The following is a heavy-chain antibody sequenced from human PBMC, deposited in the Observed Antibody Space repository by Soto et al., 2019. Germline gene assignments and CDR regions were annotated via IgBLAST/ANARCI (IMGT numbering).Heavy chain of an antibody. J-gene: IGHJ1*01. D-gene: IGHD3-3*01. CDR3: AHSKPTTYYDFWSGYSNEYFQH. CDR2: IYWDDDK. V-gene: IGHV2-5*02. CDR1: GFSLSTSGEG. Sequence: SGPTLVNPTQTLTLTCTFSGFSLSTSGEGVGWIRQPPGKALEWLALIYWDDDKRYSPSLKSRLTITKDTSKNQVVLTMTNMDPVDTATYYCAHSKPTTYYDFWSGYSNEYFQHWGQGTLVTVSS.